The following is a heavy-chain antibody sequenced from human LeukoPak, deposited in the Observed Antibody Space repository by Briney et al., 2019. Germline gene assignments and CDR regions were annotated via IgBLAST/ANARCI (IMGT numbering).Heavy chain of an antibody. CDR1: GGSISSYY. Sequence: SETLSLTCTVSGGSISSYYWSWVRQPPGKGLEWIGYIYYSGSTSYNPSLKSRVTISVDTSKNQFSLKLSSVTAADTAVYYCARPLTGTTLIFDYWGQGTLVTVSS. CDR2: IYYSGST. CDR3: ARPLTGTTLIFDY. J-gene: IGHJ4*02. V-gene: IGHV4-59*01. D-gene: IGHD1-7*01.